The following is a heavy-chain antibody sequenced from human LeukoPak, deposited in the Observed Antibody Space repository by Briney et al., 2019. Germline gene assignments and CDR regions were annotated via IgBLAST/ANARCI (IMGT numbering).Heavy chain of an antibody. CDR3: AKDASNLNGDFDGMDV. J-gene: IGHJ6*02. Sequence: GGSLRLSCAASGFTVSNYAMTWVRQDPGKGLEWVSCISVSGANTYYAESVKGRFTISRDNSKNTLYLQMNSLRVEDTAVYHCAKDASNLNGDFDGMDVWGQGTTVTVSS. CDR1: GFTVSNYA. V-gene: IGHV3-23*01. CDR2: ISVSGANT. D-gene: IGHD2-21*01.